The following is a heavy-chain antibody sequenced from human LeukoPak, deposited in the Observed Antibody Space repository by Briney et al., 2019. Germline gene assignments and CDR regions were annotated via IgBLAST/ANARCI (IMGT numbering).Heavy chain of an antibody. D-gene: IGHD1-1*01. Sequence: PSETLSLTCTVPGGSISSSSYYWGWIRQPPGKGLEWIGSIYYSGSTYYNPSLKSRVTISVDTSKNQFSLKLSSVTAADTAVYYCARRRNWNLDYWGQGTLVTVSS. CDR3: ARRRNWNLDY. CDR2: IYYSGST. J-gene: IGHJ4*02. CDR1: GGSISSSSYY. V-gene: IGHV4-39*01.